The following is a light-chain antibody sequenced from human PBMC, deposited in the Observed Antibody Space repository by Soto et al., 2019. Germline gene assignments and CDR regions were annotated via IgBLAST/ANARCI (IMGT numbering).Light chain of an antibody. V-gene: IGKV3-15*01. CDR3: QQYNNGYT. J-gene: IGKJ2*01. Sequence: EIVMTQSPATLSVSPGERATLSCRASQSVSSNLAWYQQKPGQAPRLLIYGASTRATGIPARFSGSGSGTEFTLTISSLQSEESADYYCQQYNNGYTFGQGTKLEIK. CDR1: QSVSSN. CDR2: GAS.